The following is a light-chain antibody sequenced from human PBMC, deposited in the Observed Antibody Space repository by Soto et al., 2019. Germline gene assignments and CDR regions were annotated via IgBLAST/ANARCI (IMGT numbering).Light chain of an antibody. CDR1: SSDVGGYNY. J-gene: IGLJ2*01. Sequence: QSVLTQPASLSGSPGQSITISCTGISSDVGGYNYVSWYQQHPGKAPKLMIYEVSNRPSGVSNRFSGSKSGNTASLTISWIQAEDEADYYCCSYTSSSTLVVFGGGTQLTVL. CDR2: EVS. V-gene: IGLV2-14*01. CDR3: CSYTSSSTLVV.